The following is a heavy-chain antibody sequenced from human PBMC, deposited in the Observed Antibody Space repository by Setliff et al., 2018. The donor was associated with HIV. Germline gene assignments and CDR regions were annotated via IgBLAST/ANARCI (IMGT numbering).Heavy chain of an antibody. CDR3: AREPHELRYFDWLLYPAYYYYGMDV. J-gene: IGHJ6*02. V-gene: IGHV3-7*01. D-gene: IGHD3-9*01. Sequence: PGGSLRLSCAASGFTCSSYWMSWVRQAPGKGLEWLANIKYDGSEKYYVGCLKGRFTISRDNAKNSLYLQMNSRRAEDTAVYYCAREPHELRYFDWLLYPAYYYYGMDVWGQGTTVTVSS. CDR2: IKYDGSEK. CDR1: GFTCSSYW.